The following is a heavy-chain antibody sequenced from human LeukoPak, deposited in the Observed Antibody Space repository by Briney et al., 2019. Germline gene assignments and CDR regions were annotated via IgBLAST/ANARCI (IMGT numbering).Heavy chain of an antibody. CDR2: ISSSSYI. CDR1: GFTFSSYS. V-gene: IGHV3-21*01. J-gene: IGHJ6*03. CDR3: ARDGSAKGLYYYYMDV. Sequence: GGSLRLSCAASGFTFSSYSMNWVRQAPGKGLEWVSSISSSSYIYYADSVKGRFTISRDNAKNSLYLQMNSLRAEDTAVYYCARDGSAKGLYYYYMDVWGKGTTVTVSS. D-gene: IGHD5-18*01.